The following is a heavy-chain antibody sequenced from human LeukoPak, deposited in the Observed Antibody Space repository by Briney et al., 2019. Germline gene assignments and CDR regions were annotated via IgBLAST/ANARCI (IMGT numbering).Heavy chain of an antibody. J-gene: IGHJ3*01. CDR3: AREYSGSYYVAAFDV. Sequence: GGSLRLSCTASGFTFSNFWMGWVRQAPGKGLEWVANIKQDETEKFYLGSVKGRFTVSRDKSKNTLYLQMNSLRAEDTAVYYCAREYSGSYYVAAFDVWGQGTLVTVSS. CDR1: GFTFSNFW. V-gene: IGHV3-7*01. D-gene: IGHD1-26*01. CDR2: IKQDETEK.